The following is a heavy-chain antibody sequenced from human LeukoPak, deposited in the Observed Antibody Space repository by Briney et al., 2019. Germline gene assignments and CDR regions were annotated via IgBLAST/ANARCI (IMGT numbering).Heavy chain of an antibody. CDR1: GGSISSGDYY. J-gene: IGHJ4*02. CDR3: ARVSGAAFPFIDY. Sequence: SQTLSLTCTVSGGSISSGDYYWSWIRQPPGTGLGWIGYIYYSGSTYYNPSLKSRVTISVDTSKNQFSLKLSSVTAADTAVYYCARVSGAAFPFIDYWGQGALVTVSS. D-gene: IGHD3-10*01. V-gene: IGHV4-30-4*01. CDR2: IYYSGST.